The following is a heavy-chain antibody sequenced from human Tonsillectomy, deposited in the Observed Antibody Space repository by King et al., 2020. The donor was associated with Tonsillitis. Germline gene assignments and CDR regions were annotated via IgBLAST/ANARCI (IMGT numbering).Heavy chain of an antibody. V-gene: IGHV4-34*01. Sequence: VQLQQWGAGLLKPSETLSLTCAVYGGSFSGYYWSWIRQPPGKGLEWIGEINHSGSTNYNPSLKSRVTISVDTSKNQFSLKLSSVTAADTAVYYCARGLRTYYYGSGSHFDYWGQGTLVTVSS. CDR3: ARGLRTYYYGSGSHFDY. CDR1: GGSFSGYY. D-gene: IGHD3-10*01. J-gene: IGHJ4*02. CDR2: INHSGST.